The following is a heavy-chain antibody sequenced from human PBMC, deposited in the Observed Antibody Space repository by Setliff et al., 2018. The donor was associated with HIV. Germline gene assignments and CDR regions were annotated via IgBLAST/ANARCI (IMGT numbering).Heavy chain of an antibody. CDR2: IYYSGST. D-gene: IGHD3-3*01. V-gene: IGHV4-31*03. J-gene: IGHJ4*02. CDR3: AGFSYNFWVYRFDH. CDR1: GGSTTSGGYY. Sequence: SETLSLTFSVSGGSTTSGGYYWSWIRQHPGKGLEYIGYIYYSGSTYYNPSLKSRVIMSIDTSTQQFFLNVTSVTAADTAVYYCAGFSYNFWVYRFDHWGQGALVTVSS.